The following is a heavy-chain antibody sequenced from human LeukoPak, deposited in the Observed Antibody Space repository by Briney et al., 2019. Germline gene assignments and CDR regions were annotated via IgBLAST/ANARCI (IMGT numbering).Heavy chain of an antibody. CDR2: IYHSGST. J-gene: IGHJ4*02. Sequence: SETLSLTCTVSGYSISSGYYWGWIRQPPGKGLEWIGSIYHSGSTYYNPSLKSRVTISVDTSKNQFSLKLSSVTAADTAVYYCARDIGSFDYWGQGTLVTVSS. V-gene: IGHV4-38-2*02. D-gene: IGHD3-16*02. CDR1: GYSISSGYY. CDR3: ARDIGSFDY.